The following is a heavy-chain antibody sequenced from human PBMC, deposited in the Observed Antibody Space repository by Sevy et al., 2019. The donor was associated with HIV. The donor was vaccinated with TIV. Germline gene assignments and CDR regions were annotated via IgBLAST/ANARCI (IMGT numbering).Heavy chain of an antibody. CDR3: ARDRPSTPDYHYYYYGMDV. CDR1: GGSISSYY. D-gene: IGHD6-6*01. V-gene: IGHV4-59*01. CDR2: IYYSGST. Sequence: SETLSLTCTVSGGSISSYYWSWIRQPPGKGLEWIGYIYYSGSTNYNPSLKSRVTISVDTSKNQFSLKLSSVTAADTAVYYCARDRPSTPDYHYYYYGMDVWGQGTTVTVSS. J-gene: IGHJ6*02.